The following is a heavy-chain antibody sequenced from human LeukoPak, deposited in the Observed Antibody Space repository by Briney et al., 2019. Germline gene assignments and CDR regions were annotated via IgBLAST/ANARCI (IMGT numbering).Heavy chain of an antibody. J-gene: IGHJ3*01. Sequence: SETLSLTRTVSRGSLISYYRSWIRPPARRGLEWVGRIYASGITTHSPPLKRRVTISIDKSKNQFSLTLNSVTAAGTAVYYCARARYCTSSSCPPGGFRNVFEVWGPGTTVTVSS. CDR1: RGSLISYY. V-gene: IGHV4-4*07. CDR2: IYASGIT. D-gene: IGHD2-15*01. CDR3: ARARYCTSSSCPPGGFRNVFEV.